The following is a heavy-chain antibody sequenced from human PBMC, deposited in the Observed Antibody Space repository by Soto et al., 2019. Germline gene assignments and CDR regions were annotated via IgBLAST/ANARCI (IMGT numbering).Heavy chain of an antibody. CDR3: GRGLVFGGNSDAYDI. CDR1: GGNFRSES. V-gene: IGHV1-69*12. CDR2: IIPFFGTS. Sequence: QVQLVQSGAEVKKPGSSVKVSCKASGGNFRSESINWVRQAPGHGLEWMGGIIPFFGTSDYAQKFQGRLRIAADESTTTAYMELGSLRSQDSAVYYCGRGLVFGGNSDAYDIWGQGTMVSVSS. J-gene: IGHJ3*02. D-gene: IGHD2-21*02.